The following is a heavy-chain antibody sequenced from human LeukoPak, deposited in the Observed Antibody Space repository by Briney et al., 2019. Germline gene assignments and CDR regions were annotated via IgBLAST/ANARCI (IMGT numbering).Heavy chain of an antibody. Sequence: GGSLRLSCAASGFTFTSYAMSWVRQAPGKGLEWVSGITGGGITTFYADSVKGRFTISRDNSKNTLYLQMSSLRAEDTAVYYCAKDRHTLDTFDLWGQGTTVTVSS. V-gene: IGHV3-23*01. CDR2: ITGGGITT. J-gene: IGHJ3*01. CDR1: GFTFTSYA. CDR3: AKDRHTLDTFDL.